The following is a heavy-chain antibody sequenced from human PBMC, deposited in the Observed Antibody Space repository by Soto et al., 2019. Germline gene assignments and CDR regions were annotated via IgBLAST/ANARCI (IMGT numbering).Heavy chain of an antibody. J-gene: IGHJ4*02. V-gene: IGHV4-31*03. CDR2: IYYSGST. CDR3: ARAPVGYFDY. D-gene: IGHD3-16*01. CDR1: GGSISSGGYY. Sequence: SETLSLTCTVSGGSISSGGYYWSWIRQHPGKGLEWIGYIYYSGSTYYNPSLKSRVTISVDTSKNQFSLKLSSVTAADTAVYYCARAPVGYFDYWGQGTLVTVSS.